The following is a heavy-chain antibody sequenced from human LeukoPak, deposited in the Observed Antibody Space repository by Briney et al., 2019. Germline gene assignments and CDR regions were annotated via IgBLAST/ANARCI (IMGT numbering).Heavy chain of an antibody. CDR1: GYTFSSYG. J-gene: IGHJ4*02. V-gene: IGHV1-18*01. D-gene: IGHD3-10*01. Sequence: ASVKVSFKASGYTFSSYGISWVRQAPGQGLEWMGWISAYNGNTNYRQKLKGRVTMTTDTSTSTAYMDLRSLRSDDTAIYYCARDSPDGSGTYYNDSPDYWGQGTLVTVSS. CDR2: ISAYNGNT. CDR3: ARDSPDGSGTYYNDSPDY.